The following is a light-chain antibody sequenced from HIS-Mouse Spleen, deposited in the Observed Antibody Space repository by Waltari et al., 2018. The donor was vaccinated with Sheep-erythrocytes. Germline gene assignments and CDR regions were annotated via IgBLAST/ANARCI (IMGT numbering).Light chain of an antibody. J-gene: IGLJ2*01. CDR2: DVS. CDR1: SRDVGGYNY. Sequence: QSALTQPRSVSGSPGQSVTIPCTGTSRDVGGYNYVPWYQQHPGKAPKLMLYDVSKRPSGVPDRFSGSKSGNTASLTISGLQAEDEADYYCCSYAGSYTVVFGGGTKLTVL. CDR3: CSYAGSYTVV. V-gene: IGLV2-11*02.